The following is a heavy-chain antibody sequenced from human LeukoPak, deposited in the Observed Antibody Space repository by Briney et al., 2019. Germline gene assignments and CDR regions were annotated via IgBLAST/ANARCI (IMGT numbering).Heavy chain of an antibody. CDR3: TRVFSHSYGYFGY. J-gene: IGHJ4*02. CDR2: IRSKAYGGTT. V-gene: IGHV3-49*04. Sequence: AGGSLRLSCTASGFTFGDYAMSWVRQAPGKGLEWVGFIRSKAYGGTTEYAASVKGRFTISRDDSKSIAYLQMNSLKTEDTAVYYCTRVFSHSYGYFGYWGQGTLVTVSS. D-gene: IGHD5-18*01. CDR1: GFTFGDYA.